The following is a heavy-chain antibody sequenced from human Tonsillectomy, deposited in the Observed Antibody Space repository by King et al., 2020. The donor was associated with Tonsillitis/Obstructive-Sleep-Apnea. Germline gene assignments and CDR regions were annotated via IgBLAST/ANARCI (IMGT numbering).Heavy chain of an antibody. CDR3: ARDNYASSGSYHGYFQH. CDR1: GYTFTNYD. CDR2: SRPNNGDT. J-gene: IGHJ1*01. V-gene: IGHV1-18*01. D-gene: IGHD3-22*01. Sequence: QLVQSGAEVKKPGASVKVSCKASGYTFTNYDITWVRQAPGQGLEWMGWSRPNNGDTNYAQKLQSRVTMTSDTYTSTAYMELRSLRSDDTAVYYCARDNYASSGSYHGYFQHWGQGTLVTVSS.